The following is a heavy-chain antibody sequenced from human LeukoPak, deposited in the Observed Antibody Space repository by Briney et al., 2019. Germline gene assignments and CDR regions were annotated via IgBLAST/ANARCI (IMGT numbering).Heavy chain of an antibody. Sequence: GGSLRLSCAASGFTFDDYAMHWVRQAPGKGLEWVSGISWNSGSIGYADSVKGRFTISRDNAKNSLYLQMNSLRAEDTALYYCAKSMTTVTTGWYFDLWGRGTLVTVSS. CDR3: AKSMTTVTTGWYFDL. J-gene: IGHJ2*01. V-gene: IGHV3-9*01. CDR1: GFTFDDYA. CDR2: ISWNSGSI. D-gene: IGHD4-17*01.